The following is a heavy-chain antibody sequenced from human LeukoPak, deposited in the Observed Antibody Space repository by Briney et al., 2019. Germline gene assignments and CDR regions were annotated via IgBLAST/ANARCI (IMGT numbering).Heavy chain of an antibody. V-gene: IGHV3-64*01. Sequence: PGGSLRLSCAASGFTFSSYAMHWVRQAPGKGLEYVSAISSNGGSTYYANSVKGRFTISRDNSKNTLYLQMGSLRAEDMAVYYCARDRYYYDSSGYPPWGQGTLVTVSS. CDR1: GFTFSSYA. CDR3: ARDRYYYDSSGYPP. CDR2: ISSNGGST. D-gene: IGHD3-22*01. J-gene: IGHJ5*02.